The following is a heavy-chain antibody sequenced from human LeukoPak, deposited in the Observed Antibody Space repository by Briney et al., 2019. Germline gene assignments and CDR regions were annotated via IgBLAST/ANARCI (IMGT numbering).Heavy chain of an antibody. CDR2: ISSDGSNK. J-gene: IGHJ4*02. CDR3: AKGPVYYDFWSGNLFDY. D-gene: IGHD3-3*01. V-gene: IGHV3-30*18. Sequence: PGGSLRLSCAASEFTFSYYGMHWVRQAPGKGLEWVAVISSDGSNKYYADSVKGRFTISRDNSKNTLYLQMNSLRAEDTAVYYCAKGPVYYDFWSGNLFDYWGQGTLVTVSS. CDR1: EFTFSYYG.